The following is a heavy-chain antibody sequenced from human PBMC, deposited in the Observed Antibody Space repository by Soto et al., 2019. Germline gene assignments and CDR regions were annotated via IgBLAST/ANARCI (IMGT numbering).Heavy chain of an antibody. J-gene: IGHJ5*02. Sequence: QVQLVESGAGVVQPGRSLRLSCAASGYSFSTYGMHWVRQAPGKGLEWVAVIWNDGSNKFYADSVKGRFTISRDDSKNTVYLQMNSLRAEDTAVYYCARGPYDFWSGYWFDPWGQGTLVTVSS. CDR2: IWNDGSNK. D-gene: IGHD3-3*01. CDR1: GYSFSTYG. CDR3: ARGPYDFWSGYWFDP. V-gene: IGHV3-33*01.